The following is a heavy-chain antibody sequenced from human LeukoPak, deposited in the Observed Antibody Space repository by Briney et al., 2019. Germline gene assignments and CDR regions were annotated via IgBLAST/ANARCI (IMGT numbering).Heavy chain of an antibody. CDR1: GASVNSGNYY. J-gene: IGHJ4*02. V-gene: IGHV4-61*02. Sequence: SETLSLTCTVSGASVNSGNYYWTWIRQPAGKRLEWIGRIYTSGSTNYNPSLKSRVTISIDASKNQFSLRLSSVTAADTAVYYCARGSWGTTVTTVGLDYWGQGTLVTVSS. CDR3: ARGSWGTTVTTVGLDY. CDR2: IYTSGST. D-gene: IGHD4-11*01.